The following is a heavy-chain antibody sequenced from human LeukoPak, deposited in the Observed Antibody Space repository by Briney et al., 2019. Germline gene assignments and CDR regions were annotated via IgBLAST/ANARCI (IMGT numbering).Heavy chain of an antibody. V-gene: IGHV4-39*01. CDR1: GGSISSSSYY. D-gene: IGHD4-17*01. CDR2: IYYVGST. J-gene: IGHJ4*02. Sequence: SETLSLTCTVSGGSISSSSYYWDWIRQPPGKGLEWIGGIYYVGSTYYNPSLKSRVTISVDTSKNQLSLMLSSVIAADTAVYYCARRAVTTHFDYWGQGTLVTVSS. CDR3: ARRAVTTHFDY.